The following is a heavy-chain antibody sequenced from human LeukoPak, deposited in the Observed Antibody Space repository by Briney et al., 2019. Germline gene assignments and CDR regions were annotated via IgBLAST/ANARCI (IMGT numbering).Heavy chain of an antibody. J-gene: IGHJ4*02. CDR3: ARGGGFIAAAGIDY. V-gene: IGHV4-34*01. D-gene: IGHD6-13*01. CDR2: INHSGST. CDR1: GFTFSNYA. Sequence: PGGSLRLSCAASGFTFSNYAMSWIRQPPGKGLEWIGEINHSGSTNYNPSLKSRVTISVDTSKNQFSLRLSSVTAADTAVYYCARGGGFIAAAGIDYWGQGTLVTVSS.